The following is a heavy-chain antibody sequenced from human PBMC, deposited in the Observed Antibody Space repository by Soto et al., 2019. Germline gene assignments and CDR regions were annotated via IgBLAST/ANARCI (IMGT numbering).Heavy chain of an antibody. D-gene: IGHD2-15*01. CDR2: ISYDGNNK. CDR3: ARAGCDGGSCYTLVGLRYGMDV. CDR1: GFTFSSYA. V-gene: IGHV3-30-3*01. Sequence: QVQLVESGGGVVQPGRSLRLSCAASGFTFSSYAMYWVRQAPGKGLEWVAGISYDGNNKYYADSVKGRFTISRDNSKNTLYLQMNSRRTEDMAVYYCARAGCDGGSCYTLVGLRYGMDVWGQGTTVTVSS. J-gene: IGHJ6*02.